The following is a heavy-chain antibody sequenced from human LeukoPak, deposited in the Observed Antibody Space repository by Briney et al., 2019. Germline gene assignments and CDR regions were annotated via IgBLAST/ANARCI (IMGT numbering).Heavy chain of an antibody. D-gene: IGHD6-6*01. Sequence: ASVKVSCKASGYTFTSNYMHWVRQAPGQGLEWMGIINPSGGSTSYAQKFQGRVTMTRDTSTSTVYMELSSLTSEDTAVYYCARAKQLVDAFDIWGQGTMVTVSS. CDR2: INPSGGST. V-gene: IGHV1-46*01. CDR3: ARAKQLVDAFDI. J-gene: IGHJ3*02. CDR1: GYTFTSNY.